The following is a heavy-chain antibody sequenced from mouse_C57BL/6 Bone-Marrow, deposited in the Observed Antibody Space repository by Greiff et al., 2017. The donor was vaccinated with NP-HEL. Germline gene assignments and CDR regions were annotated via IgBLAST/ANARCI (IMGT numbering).Heavy chain of an antibody. CDR1: GYTFTSYW. J-gene: IGHJ2*01. V-gene: IGHV1-69*01. D-gene: IGHD2-4*01. Sequence: QVQLQQPGAELVMPGASVKLSCKASGYTFTSYWMHWVKQRPGQGLEWIGEIEPSDIYTNYNKKFKGKATFTADKSSSTAYMQLSSLTSEASAVYYCACRRDDYVDYWGQGTTLTVSS. CDR3: ACRRDDYVDY. CDR2: IEPSDIYT.